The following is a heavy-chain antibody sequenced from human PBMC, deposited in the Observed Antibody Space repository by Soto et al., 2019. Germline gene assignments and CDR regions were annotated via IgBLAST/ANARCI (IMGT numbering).Heavy chain of an antibody. CDR1: GFTFSSHA. CDR3: ATTDGYNHVGDFDI. V-gene: IGHV3-23*01. J-gene: IGHJ3*02. CDR2: ISGSGGTT. Sequence: EVQLLESGGGLVQPGGSLRLSCAASGFTFSSHAMTWVRQAPGKGLEWVSGISGSGGTTYYAASVKGRFTISRDNSKNTLYLQMNSLRAEDTAVYYCATTDGYNHVGDFDIWGQGTMVTVSS. D-gene: IGHD5-12*01.